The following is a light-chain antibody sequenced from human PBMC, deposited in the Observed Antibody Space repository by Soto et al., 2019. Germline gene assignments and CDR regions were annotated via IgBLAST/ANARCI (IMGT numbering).Light chain of an antibody. CDR2: GAS. J-gene: IGKJ1*01. V-gene: IGKV3-15*01. Sequence: EIVMTQSPATLSVSPGERATLSCRASQSVSSNLAWYQQKPGQAPRLLIYGASTRATGIPARFSGSGPGTEFTSTISSLQSEDFAVYYCQQYNNWPFPSWTFGQGTKVEIK. CDR1: QSVSSN. CDR3: QQYNNWPFPSWT.